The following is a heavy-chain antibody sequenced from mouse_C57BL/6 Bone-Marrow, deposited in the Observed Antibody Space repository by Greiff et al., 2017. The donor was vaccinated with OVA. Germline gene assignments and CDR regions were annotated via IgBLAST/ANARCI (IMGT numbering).Heavy chain of an antibody. D-gene: IGHD1-1*01. CDR2: IDPETGGT. V-gene: IGHV1-15*01. Sequence: VQLQESGAELVRPGASVTLSCKASGYTFTDYEMHWVKQTPVHGLEWIGAIDPETGGTAYNQKFKGKAILTADKSSSTAYMELRSLTSEDSAVYYCTRDLIYYGSRYYAMDYWGQGTSVTVSS. CDR3: TRDLIYYGSRYYAMDY. J-gene: IGHJ4*01. CDR1: GYTFTDYE.